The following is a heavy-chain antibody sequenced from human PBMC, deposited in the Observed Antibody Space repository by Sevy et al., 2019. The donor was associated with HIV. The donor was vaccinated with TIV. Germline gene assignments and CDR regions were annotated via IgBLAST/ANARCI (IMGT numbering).Heavy chain of an antibody. V-gene: IGHV3-7*01. J-gene: IGHJ4*02. D-gene: IGHD1-26*01. Sequence: GESLKISCAASGFTFSPYWMTWVRQAPGKGLEWVANIRPDGSDKYYVDSVKGRFTISRDNAKNSLYLQMNSVRADDTAMYYCARGVGLDCWGQGALVTVSS. CDR3: ARGVGLDC. CDR2: IRPDGSDK. CDR1: GFTFSPYW.